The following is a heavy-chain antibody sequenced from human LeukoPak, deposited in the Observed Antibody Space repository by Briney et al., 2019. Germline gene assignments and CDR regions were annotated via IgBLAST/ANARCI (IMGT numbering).Heavy chain of an antibody. CDR3: AREWN. CDR1: GFTFRTDW. Sequence: PGGSLRLPCVASGFTFRTDWMSWVRQAPGKGPEWVASIKDDGSEIYYVDSVRGRFTISRDNAKNSLYLQMNSLRAEDTAVYYCAREWNWGQGSLVTVSS. V-gene: IGHV3-7*01. CDR2: IKDDGSEI. J-gene: IGHJ4*02.